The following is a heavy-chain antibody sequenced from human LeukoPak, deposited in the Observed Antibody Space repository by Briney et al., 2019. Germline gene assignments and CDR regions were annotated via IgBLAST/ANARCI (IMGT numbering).Heavy chain of an antibody. CDR3: VGLRRNSDTSGFYYYYDF. D-gene: IGHD3-22*01. Sequence: GGSLRLSCLASGYTFSSYSINWVRQAPGKGLEWVSPISVRSNYIYYADSVRGRFRISRDDARDSLYLQMNSLRAEDTAVYYCVGLRRNSDTSGFYYYYDFWGQGTLVTVSS. J-gene: IGHJ4*02. V-gene: IGHV3-21*01. CDR2: ISVRSNYI. CDR1: GYTFSSYS.